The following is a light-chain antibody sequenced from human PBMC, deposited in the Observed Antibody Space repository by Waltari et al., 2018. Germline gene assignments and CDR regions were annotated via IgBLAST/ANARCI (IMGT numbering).Light chain of an antibody. CDR1: SSNIGSNT. J-gene: IGLJ1*01. V-gene: IGLV1-44*01. CDR3: AACYDSLNASYV. CDR2: RTN. Sequence: QSVLTQPPSASGTPGQRVTISCSGSSSNIGSNTVNWYQHLPGTAPKPLIYRTNQRPSGVPDLCSGSKSGTSASLAISGLQSEDESDYYCAACYDSLNASYVFGTGTKVTVL.